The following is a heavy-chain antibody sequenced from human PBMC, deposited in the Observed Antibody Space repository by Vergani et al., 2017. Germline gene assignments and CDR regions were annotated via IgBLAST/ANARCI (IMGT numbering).Heavy chain of an antibody. D-gene: IGHD6-6*01. CDR1: GFTFSSYS. CDR2: ISSSSSYI. CDR3: ARDPDFEYSSSSDWFDP. J-gene: IGHJ5*02. V-gene: IGHV3-21*01. Sequence: EVQLVESGGGLVKPGGSLRLSCAASGFTFSSYSMNWVRQAPGKGLEWVSSISSSSSYIYYADSVKGRFTISRDNAKNSLYLQMNSRRAEDTAVYYCARDPDFEYSSSSDWFDPWGQGTLVTVSS.